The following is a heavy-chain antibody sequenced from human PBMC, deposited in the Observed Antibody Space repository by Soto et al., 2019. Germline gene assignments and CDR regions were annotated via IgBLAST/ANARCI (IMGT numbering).Heavy chain of an antibody. Sequence: GGSLRLSCAASGFTFSSYAMSWVRRAPGKGLEWVSAISGSGGSTYYADSVKGRFTISRDNSKNTLYLQMNSLRAEDTSVYYCAKRRPARNYYYYYYMDVWGKGTTVTVSS. V-gene: IGHV3-23*01. D-gene: IGHD6-6*01. CDR2: ISGSGGST. CDR3: AKRRPARNYYYYYYMDV. J-gene: IGHJ6*03. CDR1: GFTFSSYA.